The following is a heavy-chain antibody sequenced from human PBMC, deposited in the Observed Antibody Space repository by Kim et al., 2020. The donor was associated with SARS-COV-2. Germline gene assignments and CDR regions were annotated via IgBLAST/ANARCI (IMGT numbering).Heavy chain of an antibody. Sequence: GGSLRLSCAASGFVFMNYAMTWVRQAPGKGLEWVSGISGSGGSSYYADSVKGRFTISRDNSKDTVYLQMNSLRADDTAVYYCVKSVGEYYYYYGLDVWGQWPTVTVSS. V-gene: IGHV3-23*01. J-gene: IGHJ6*02. D-gene: IGHD3-10*01. CDR1: GFVFMNYA. CDR2: ISGSGGSS. CDR3: VKSVGEYYYYYGLDV.